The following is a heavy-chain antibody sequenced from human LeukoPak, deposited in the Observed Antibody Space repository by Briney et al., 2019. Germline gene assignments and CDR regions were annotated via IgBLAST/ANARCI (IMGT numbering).Heavy chain of an antibody. Sequence: SETVSLNCTVSGGSISSSSYYWGWIRQPPGKGLEWIGSIYYSGSTYYNPSLKRRVTISVDTSKNQFSLKLSSVTAADTAVYYCARGITPLVWGQGTLVTISS. D-gene: IGHD2-15*01. J-gene: IGHJ4*02. CDR1: GGSISSSSYY. V-gene: IGHV4-39*07. CDR3: ARGITPLV. CDR2: IYYSGST.